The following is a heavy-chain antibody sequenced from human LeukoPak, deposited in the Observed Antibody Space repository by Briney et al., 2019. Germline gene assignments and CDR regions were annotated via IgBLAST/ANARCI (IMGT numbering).Heavy chain of an antibody. CDR1: GFAFSTYT. CDR3: AKQAQWLRFGY. CDR2: ISESGGLT. D-gene: IGHD5-12*01. V-gene: IGHV3-23*01. Sequence: QPGGSLRLSCAASGFAFSTYTMTWVRQGPGKGLEWVSDISESGGLTHYADSVKGRFTISRDNSKNMLYMQMNSLRAEDTAVYYCAKQAQWLRFGYWGQGTLVTVSS. J-gene: IGHJ4*02.